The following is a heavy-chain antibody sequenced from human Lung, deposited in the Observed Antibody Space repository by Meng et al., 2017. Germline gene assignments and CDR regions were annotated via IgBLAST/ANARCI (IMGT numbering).Heavy chain of an antibody. J-gene: IGHJ4*02. CDR3: ARDEDISAAGKLFGDY. D-gene: IGHD6-13*01. Sequence: QVPLVQSGAGVKKPLASVKVSCKPSGYNFPDYWLHWVRRAPGQGLEWMGRIDPKSGDTHYAQRFQGRVTMTGDTSISTAYMELSGLRSDDTAMYYCARDEDISAAGKLFGDYWGQGTLVTVSS. CDR1: GYNFPDYW. CDR2: IDPKSGDT. V-gene: IGHV1-2*06.